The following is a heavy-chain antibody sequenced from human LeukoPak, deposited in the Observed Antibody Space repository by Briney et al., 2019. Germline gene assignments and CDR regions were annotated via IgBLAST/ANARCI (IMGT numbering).Heavy chain of an antibody. D-gene: IGHD6-13*01. CDR1: GFTFSDYY. J-gene: IGHJ4*02. CDR2: ISSSGSTI. Sequence: PGGSLRLSCVASGFTFSDYYMSWIRQAPGKGLEWVSYISSSGSTIYYADSVKGRFTISRDNAKNSLYLQMNSLRAEDTAVYYYARIGASSWYEDYWGQGTLVTVSS. V-gene: IGHV3-11*01. CDR3: ARIGASSWYEDY.